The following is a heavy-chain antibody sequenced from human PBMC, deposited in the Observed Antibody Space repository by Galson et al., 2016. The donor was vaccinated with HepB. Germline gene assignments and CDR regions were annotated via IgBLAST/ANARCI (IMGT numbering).Heavy chain of an antibody. CDR2: IGRSGDGT. V-gene: IGHV1-46*01. CDR3: AKGDWSRDGEGY. CDR1: GFTFTNYN. J-gene: IGHJ4*02. Sequence: SVKVSCKASGFTFTNYNIHWVRQAPGQGLEWVGRIGRSGDGTRYAQKFQGRVTMTRDTATSTVYMDLNSLTFEDTAVYYCAKGDWSRDGEGYWGQGTLVTVSS. D-gene: IGHD3/OR15-3a*01.